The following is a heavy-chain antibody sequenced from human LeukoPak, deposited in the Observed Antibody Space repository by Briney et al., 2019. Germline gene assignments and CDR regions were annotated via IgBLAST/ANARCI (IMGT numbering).Heavy chain of an antibody. V-gene: IGHV3-33*01. CDR2: IWSDGSNN. Sequence: GGSLRLSCAASGFTLSSYGMHWVRQAPGKGLEWVAVIWSDGSNNYYAASVKGRFTISRDDSKTTVYLLMNSLRAEDTAVYYCAREVAPLYFHYGMDVWGEGTTVTVSS. CDR1: GFTLSSYG. J-gene: IGHJ6*01. D-gene: IGHD2-21*01. CDR3: AREVAPLYFHYGMDV.